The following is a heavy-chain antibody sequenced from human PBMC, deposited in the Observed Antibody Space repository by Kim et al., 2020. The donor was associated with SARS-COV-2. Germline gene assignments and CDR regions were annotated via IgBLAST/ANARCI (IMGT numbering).Heavy chain of an antibody. Sequence: GGSLRLSCAVSGFTFSTHDMTWVRQAPGKGLEWVSYIGSSDSVTLYADSVKGRFTVSRDNAKNSLYLQMNSLRVEDTAVYYCTKGGWGANWGQGTLVTVSS. CDR2: IGSSDSVT. D-gene: IGHD6-19*01. CDR1: GFTFSTHD. CDR3: TKGGWGAN. V-gene: IGHV3-48*03. J-gene: IGHJ4*02.